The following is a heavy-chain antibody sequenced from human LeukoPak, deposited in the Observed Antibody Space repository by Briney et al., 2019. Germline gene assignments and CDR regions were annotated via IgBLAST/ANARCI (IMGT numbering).Heavy chain of an antibody. CDR1: GFTFSIYS. V-gene: IGHV3-23*01. J-gene: IGHJ4*02. D-gene: IGHD3-9*01. CDR3: AKTVVGAGWNYFDY. CDR2: IDSGGRT. Sequence: GGSLRLSCVASGFTFSIYSMSWDRQAPGKGLEWVSNIDSGGRTYFGDSVKGRFTISRDDSKNTLYLQMSSLRGEDTAVYYRAKTVVGAGWNYFDYWGQGTLVTVSS.